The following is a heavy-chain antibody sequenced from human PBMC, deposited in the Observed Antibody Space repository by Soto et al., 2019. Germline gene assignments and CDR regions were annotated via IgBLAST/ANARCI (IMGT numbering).Heavy chain of an antibody. Sequence: QLQLQESGPGLVKPSETLSLTCSVSGDSINSDNYYWGWIRQPPGKGLEWIGSIYYRGNTYYNPSLKTRVTISLDKSKSQFSLQLKPVTGADSAVYFCARLEGLATISYYFDYWGQGTLVTVSS. D-gene: IGHD3-9*01. CDR3: ARLEGLATISYYFDY. V-gene: IGHV4-39*01. CDR2: IYYRGNT. CDR1: GDSINSDNYY. J-gene: IGHJ4*02.